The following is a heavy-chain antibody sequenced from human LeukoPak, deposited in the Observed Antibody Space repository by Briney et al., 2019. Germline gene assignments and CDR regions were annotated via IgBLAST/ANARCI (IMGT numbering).Heavy chain of an antibody. CDR3: ARDQFSTVMGNWFDP. D-gene: IGHD4-11*01. CDR1: GASTNSHY. J-gene: IGHJ5*02. Sequence: SETLSLTCTVSGASTNSHYWSWIRQPAGEGLEWIGRIYFSGITNYNPSLKSRVTMSVDTSKNQFSLKLSSVTAADTAVYYCARDQFSTVMGNWFDPWGQGTLVTVSS. CDR2: IYFSGIT. V-gene: IGHV4-4*07.